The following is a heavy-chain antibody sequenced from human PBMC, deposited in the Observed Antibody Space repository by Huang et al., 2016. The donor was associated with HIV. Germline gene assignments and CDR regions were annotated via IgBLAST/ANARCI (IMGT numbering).Heavy chain of an antibody. CDR1: GYTFTRYA. V-gene: IGHV1-3*01. CDR2: INPDTGNT. Sequence: QVQLLQSGAEVKKPGASVKVPCKAIGYTFTRYALHWVRQAPGQRLEWMGWINPDTGNTEYAQKFQDRVTITRDTSATTAYMEMTSLRSEDTAVYYCARERGLLWFGELLSWGQGTLVTVSS. CDR3: ARERGLLWFGELLS. J-gene: IGHJ4*02. D-gene: IGHD3-10*01.